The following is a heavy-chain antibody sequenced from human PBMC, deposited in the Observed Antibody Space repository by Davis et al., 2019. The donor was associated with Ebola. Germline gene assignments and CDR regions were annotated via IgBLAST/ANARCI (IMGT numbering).Heavy chain of an antibody. J-gene: IGHJ4*02. V-gene: IGHV4-59*08. CDR3: ASQRRYYDSSGRRPLGYFDY. CDR2: IYYSGST. CDR1: GGSISSYY. Sequence: PSETLSLTCTVTGGSISSYYWSWIRQPPGKGLEWIGYIYYSGSTNYNPSLKSRVTISVDTSKNQFSLKLSSVTAADTAVYYCASQRRYYDSSGRRPLGYFDYWGQGALVTVSS. D-gene: IGHD3-22*01.